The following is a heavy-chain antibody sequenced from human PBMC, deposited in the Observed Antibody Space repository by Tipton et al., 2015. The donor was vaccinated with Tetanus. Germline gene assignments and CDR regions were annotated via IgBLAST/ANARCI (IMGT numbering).Heavy chain of an antibody. Sequence: SLRLSCAASGFTFSSYGMHWVRQAPGKGLEWVAVIWYDGSNKYYADSVKGRFTISRDNSKNTLYLQMNSLRAEDTAVYYCARVKGYYYYGMDVWGQGTMVTVSS. V-gene: IGHV3-33*01. J-gene: IGHJ6*02. CDR1: GFTFSSYG. CDR2: IWYDGSNK. CDR3: ARVKGYYYYGMDV.